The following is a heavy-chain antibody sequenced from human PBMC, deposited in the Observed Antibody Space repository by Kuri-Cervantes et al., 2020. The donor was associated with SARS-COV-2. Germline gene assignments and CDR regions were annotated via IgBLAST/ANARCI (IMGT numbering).Heavy chain of an antibody. CDR1: GFTFSSYG. CDR2: ISYDGNNK. J-gene: IGHJ2*01. V-gene: IGHV3-30*03. CDR3: ARVGPRGTGIAVAGYWYFDL. Sequence: GESLKISCAASGFTFSSYGMHWVRQAPGKGLEWVAVISYDGNNKYYADSVKGRFTISRDNAKNSLYLQMNSLRDEDTAVYYCARVGPRGTGIAVAGYWYFDLWGRGTLVTVSS. D-gene: IGHD6-19*01.